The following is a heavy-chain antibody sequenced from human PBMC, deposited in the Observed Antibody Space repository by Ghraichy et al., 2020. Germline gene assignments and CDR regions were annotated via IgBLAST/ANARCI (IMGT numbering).Heavy chain of an antibody. CDR2: FDPEDGET. V-gene: IGHV1-24*01. D-gene: IGHD3-10*01. CDR1: GYTLTELS. Sequence: ASVKVSCKVSGYTLTELSMHWVRQAPGKGLEWMGGFDPEDGETIYAQKFQGRVTMTEDTSTDIGYMYLSSLRSEDTAVYYCATTSHYYGSGAMVYWGRGTLVTVSS. J-gene: IGHJ4*02. CDR3: ATTSHYYGSGAMVY.